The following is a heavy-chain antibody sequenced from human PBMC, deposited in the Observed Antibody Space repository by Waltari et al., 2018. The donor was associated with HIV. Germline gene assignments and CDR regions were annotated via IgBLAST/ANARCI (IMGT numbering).Heavy chain of an antibody. J-gene: IGHJ4*02. CDR1: GGSISSRNYY. CDR3: ANLSPGGDYYFHY. CDR2: IYSSGST. D-gene: IGHD2-21*02. V-gene: IGHV4-39*01. Sequence: QLQLQESGPGLVKPSETLSLTCTVSGGSISSRNYYWGWIRQPPGKGLEWIGNIYSSGSTYYNPSLRSRLTISVDTSENQFSLSLSSVTAADTAVYYCANLSPGGDYYFHYWGQGTLVTVSS.